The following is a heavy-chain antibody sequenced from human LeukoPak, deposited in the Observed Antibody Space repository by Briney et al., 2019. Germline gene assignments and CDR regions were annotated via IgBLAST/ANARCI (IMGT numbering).Heavy chain of an antibody. D-gene: IGHD3-10*01. Sequence: SETLSLTCAVYGGSFSGYYWSWIRQPPGKGLEWIGEINHSGSTNYNLSLKSRVTISVDTSKYQFSLRLSSVTAADTAVYYCARVISGLLWFGELSPHHYFDYWGQGTLVTVSS. CDR2: INHSGST. J-gene: IGHJ4*02. CDR1: GGSFSGYY. CDR3: ARVISGLLWFGELSPHHYFDY. V-gene: IGHV4-34*01.